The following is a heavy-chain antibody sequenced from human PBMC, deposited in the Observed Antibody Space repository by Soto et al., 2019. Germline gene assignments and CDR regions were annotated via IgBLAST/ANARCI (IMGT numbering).Heavy chain of an antibody. V-gene: IGHV4-4*07. Sequence: SETRPLPCSVSGGSVSSYYWRWIRQPAGQGQVWLGRIYTGGSTTYTPSLKSRATMSVDTSTNQFSLRLSYVSAADTAVSSCARASGGPPGGGSWTVAFDASGGGTLDTV. J-gene: IGHJ4*02. CDR1: GGSVSSYY. D-gene: IGHD2-15*01. CDR2: IYTGGST. CDR3: ARASGGPPGGGSWTVAFDA.